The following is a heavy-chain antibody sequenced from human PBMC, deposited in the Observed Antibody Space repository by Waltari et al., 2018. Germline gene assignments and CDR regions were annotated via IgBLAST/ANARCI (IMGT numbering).Heavy chain of an antibody. CDR1: GFTFSSYW. CDR2: IKQDGSEK. J-gene: IGHJ6*02. D-gene: IGHD5-18*01. Sequence: EVQLVESGGGLVQPGGSLRLSCAASGFTFSSYWMSWVRQAPGKGLEWVANIKQDGSEKYYVDSVKGRFTISRDNAKNSLYLQMNSLRAEDTAVYYCAIVISYGGNSRSYYYGMDVWGQGTTVTVSS. CDR3: AIVISYGGNSRSYYYGMDV. V-gene: IGHV3-7*01.